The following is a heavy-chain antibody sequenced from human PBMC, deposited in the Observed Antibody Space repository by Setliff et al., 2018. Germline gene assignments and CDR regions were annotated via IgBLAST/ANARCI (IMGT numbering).Heavy chain of an antibody. J-gene: IGHJ5*02. CDR1: GFTFSSYA. CDR3: ARSRTGEYSSGWLNWFDP. V-gene: IGHV3-64*01. Sequence: PGGSLRLSCAASGFTFSSYAMHWVRQAPGKGLEYVSAISSNGGSTYYANSVKGRFTISRDNSKNTLYLQMGSLRAEDMAVYYCARSRTGEYSSGWLNWFDPGAREPWSPSPQ. D-gene: IGHD6-19*01. CDR2: ISSNGGST.